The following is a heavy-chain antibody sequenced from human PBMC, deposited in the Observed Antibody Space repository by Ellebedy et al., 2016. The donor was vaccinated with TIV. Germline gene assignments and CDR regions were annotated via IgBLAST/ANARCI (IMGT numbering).Heavy chain of an antibody. CDR2: IYPDDSDT. J-gene: IGHJ4*02. V-gene: IGHV5-51*01. Sequence: KVSCKGSGYSFTKYWIGWVRQMPGKGLEWMGIIYPDDSDTRYSPSFLGQVTISATKSISTAYLQWSSLGASDTAMYYCARRAYTSSSHGIDYWGQGTLVTVSS. CDR1: GYSFTKYW. CDR3: ARRAYTSSSHGIDY. D-gene: IGHD6-13*01.